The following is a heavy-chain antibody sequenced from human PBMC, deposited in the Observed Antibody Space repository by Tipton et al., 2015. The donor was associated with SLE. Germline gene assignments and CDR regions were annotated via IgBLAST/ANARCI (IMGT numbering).Heavy chain of an antibody. CDR1: GGSISSSSYY. J-gene: IGHJ4*02. CDR2: IYYSGST. CDR3: ARVGAGGFDY. D-gene: IGHD3-16*01. Sequence: LRLSCTVSGGSISSSSYYWGWIRQPPGKGLEWIGSIYYSGSTYYNPSLKSRVTISVDTPKNQFSLKLSSVTAADTAVDYCARVGAGGFDYWGQGTLVTVSS. V-gene: IGHV4-39*07.